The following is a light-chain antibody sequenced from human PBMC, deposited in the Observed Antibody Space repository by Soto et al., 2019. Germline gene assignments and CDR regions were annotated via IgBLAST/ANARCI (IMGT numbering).Light chain of an antibody. CDR2: DVT. J-gene: IGLJ2*01. Sequence: QSALTQPASVSGSPGQSITISCTGTSSDVGGSNHVSWYQQHPDKAPRHMIYDVTNRPSGVSNRFSGSKSGNTASLTISGLQAEDGADYECSSYTTSRTVNFGGGTEFTVL. V-gene: IGLV2-14*03. CDR1: SSDVGGSNH. CDR3: SSYTTSRTVN.